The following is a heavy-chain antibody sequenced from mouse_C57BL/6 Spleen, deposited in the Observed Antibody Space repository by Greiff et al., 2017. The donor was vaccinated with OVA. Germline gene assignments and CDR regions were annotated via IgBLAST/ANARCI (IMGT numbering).Heavy chain of an antibody. V-gene: IGHV1-80*01. CDR1: GYAFSSYW. CDR2: IYPGDGDT. CDR3: ARCGYYGSSRYFDV. J-gene: IGHJ1*03. D-gene: IGHD1-1*01. Sequence: QVQLQQSGAELVKPGASVKISCKASGYAFSSYWMNWVKQRPGKGLEWIGQIYPGDGDTNYNGKFKGKATLTADKSSSTAYMQLSSLTSEDSAVYFCARCGYYGSSRYFDVWGTGTTVTVSS.